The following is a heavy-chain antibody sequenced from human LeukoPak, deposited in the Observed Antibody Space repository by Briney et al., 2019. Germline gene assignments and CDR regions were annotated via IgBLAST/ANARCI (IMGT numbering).Heavy chain of an antibody. CDR2: IYHSGST. J-gene: IGHJ5*02. CDR1: GGSISSGNW. CDR3: ARQKGYVGWFDP. Sequence: SETLSLTCAVSGGSISSGNWWSWVRQPPGKGLEWIGEIYHSGSTNYNPSLKSRVTISVDTSKNQFSLKLSSVTAADTAVYYCARQKGYVGWFDPWGQGTLVTVSS. V-gene: IGHV4-4*02. D-gene: IGHD1-1*01.